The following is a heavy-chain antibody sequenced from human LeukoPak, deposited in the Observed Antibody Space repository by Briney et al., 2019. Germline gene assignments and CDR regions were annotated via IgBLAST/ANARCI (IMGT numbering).Heavy chain of an antibody. CDR1: GFTFSDYY. J-gene: IGHJ4*02. Sequence: GSLRLSCAASGFTFSDYYMSWIRQAPGKGLEWVSYISSSGSTIYYADSVKGRFTISRDNSKNTLYLQMNSLRAEDTAVYYCANLPGYSSSWYPFDYWGQGTLVTVSS. CDR2: ISSSGSTI. D-gene: IGHD6-13*01. V-gene: IGHV3-11*01. CDR3: ANLPGYSSSWYPFDY.